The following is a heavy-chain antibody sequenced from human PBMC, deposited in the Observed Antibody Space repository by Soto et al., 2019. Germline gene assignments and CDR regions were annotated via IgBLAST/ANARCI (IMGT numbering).Heavy chain of an antibody. J-gene: IGHJ5*02. D-gene: IGHD2-2*01. Sequence: SETLSLTCTVSGGSISSYYWSWIRQPPGKGLEWIGHIYYSGSNDYNPSLKSRDTISVDTSKNQFSLKLTSVTAADTAVYYCARQGPASILNSWFDPWGQGTLVTVSS. CDR3: ARQGPASILNSWFDP. CDR1: GGSISSYY. CDR2: IYYSGSN. V-gene: IGHV4-59*01.